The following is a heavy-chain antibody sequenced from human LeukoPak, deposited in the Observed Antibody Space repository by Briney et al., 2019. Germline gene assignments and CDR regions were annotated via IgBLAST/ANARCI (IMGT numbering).Heavy chain of an antibody. CDR2: IYYSGST. V-gene: IGHV4-59*04. D-gene: IGHD1-26*01. CDR1: GGSISGYY. Sequence: SETLSLTCTVSGGSISGYYWSWIRQPPGKGLEWIGYIYYSGSTYYNASLQSRVTISIDTSKNQFSLRLSSVTAADTAMYFCAKSGGYGLIDYWGQGTLVTVSS. J-gene: IGHJ4*02. CDR3: AKSGGYGLIDY.